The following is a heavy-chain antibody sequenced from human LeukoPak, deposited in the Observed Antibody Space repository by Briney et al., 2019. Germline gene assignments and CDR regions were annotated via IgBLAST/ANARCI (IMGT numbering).Heavy chain of an antibody. CDR1: GGTFSSYA. V-gene: IGHV1-69*05. D-gene: IGHD5-24*01. Sequence: SVKVSCKASGGTFSSYAISWVRQAPGQGLEWMGRIIPIFGTANYAQKFQDRVTITTDESTSTAYMELSSLRSEDTAVYYCARVVGRADGYNWLGGVRLGAFDIWGQGTMVTVSS. CDR2: IIPIFGTA. CDR3: ARVVGRADGYNWLGGVRLGAFDI. J-gene: IGHJ3*02.